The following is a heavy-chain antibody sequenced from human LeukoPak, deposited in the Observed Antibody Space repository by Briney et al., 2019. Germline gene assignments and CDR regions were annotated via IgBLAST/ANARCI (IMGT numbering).Heavy chain of an antibody. CDR1: GYTFSSYD. J-gene: IGHJ4*02. CDR2: MNPNSGNT. V-gene: IGHV1-8*01. D-gene: IGHD2-21*01. Sequence: ASVKVSCKASGYTFSSYDINWVRQATGQGLEWMGWMNPNSGNTGYAQKFQGRVTMTRSTSISTAYMELSSLRFEDTAVYYTRSVRNGHIDYWGQGSLVTVSS. CDR3: RSVRNGHIDY.